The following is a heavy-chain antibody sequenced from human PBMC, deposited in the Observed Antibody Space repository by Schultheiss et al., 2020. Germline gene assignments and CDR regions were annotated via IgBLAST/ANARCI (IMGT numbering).Heavy chain of an antibody. V-gene: IGHV3-33*01. CDR3: GRVGGSGSHSDAFDI. D-gene: IGHD3-10*01. CDR1: GFTFSSYG. Sequence: GESLKISCAASGFTFSSYGMHWVRQAPGKGLEWVAVIWYDGSNKYYADSVKGRFTISRDNSKNTLYLQMNSLRAEDTAVYYCGRVGGSGSHSDAFDIWGQGTMVTVSS. J-gene: IGHJ3*02. CDR2: IWYDGSNK.